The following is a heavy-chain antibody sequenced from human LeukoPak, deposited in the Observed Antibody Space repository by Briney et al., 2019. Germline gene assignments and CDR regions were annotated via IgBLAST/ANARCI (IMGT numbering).Heavy chain of an antibody. D-gene: IGHD3-22*01. V-gene: IGHV3-21*01. Sequence: GRSLRLSCAASGFTFSSYSMNWVRQAPGKGLEWVSSISSSSSYIYYADSVKGRFTISRDNAKNSLYQQMNSLRAEDTAVYYCARGGSYYYDSSGYTDYWGQRTLVTVSS. CDR3: ARGGSYYYDSSGYTDY. J-gene: IGHJ4*02. CDR2: ISSSSSYI. CDR1: GFTFSSYS.